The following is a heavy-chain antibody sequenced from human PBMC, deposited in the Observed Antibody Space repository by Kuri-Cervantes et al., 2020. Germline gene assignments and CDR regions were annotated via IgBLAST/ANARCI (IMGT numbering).Heavy chain of an antibody. D-gene: IGHD5-24*01. CDR3: ARDSWGEIQLWLPAPPGMDV. V-gene: IGHV1-2*02. Sequence: ASVKVSCKASAYTFTGYYVHWVRQAPGQGLEWMGWINPNSGGTIYAQKFQGRVSMTRDTSISTAYMDLSRLTPDDTAVYYCARDSWGEIQLWLPAPPGMDVWGQGTTVTVSS. CDR2: INPNSGGT. CDR1: AYTFTGYY. J-gene: IGHJ6*02.